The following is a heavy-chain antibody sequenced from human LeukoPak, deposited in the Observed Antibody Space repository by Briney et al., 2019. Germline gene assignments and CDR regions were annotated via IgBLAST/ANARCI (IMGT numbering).Heavy chain of an antibody. CDR1: GGSISGCNW. J-gene: IGHJ4*02. CDR3: ARVPVGYYYGSGPHIGHYFDY. CDR2: NHSRGST. Sequence: SETLSLTCAASGGSISGCNWWCLGRQRPEEGVGWSGVNHSRGSTNYNPSPKSRVTISVDKSKNQFSLKLSSVTAADTAVYYCARVPVGYYYGSGPHIGHYFDYWGQGTLVTVSS. V-gene: IGHV4-4*02. D-gene: IGHD3-10*01.